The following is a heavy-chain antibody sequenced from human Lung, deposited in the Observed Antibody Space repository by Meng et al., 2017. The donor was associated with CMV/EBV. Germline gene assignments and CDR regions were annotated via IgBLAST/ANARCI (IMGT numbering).Heavy chain of an antibody. CDR2: IISEADGGTT. CDR1: VTFSNAW. J-gene: IGHJ4*02. Sequence: VTFSNAWMSWVRQAPGKGLEWVGRIISEADGGTTHHAAPVKGRFTISRDDSKNTLYLQMNSLKTEDTAMYYCATDLYYDDSGLRDYWGRGTLVTVSS. D-gene: IGHD3-22*01. V-gene: IGHV3-15*01. CDR3: ATDLYYDDSGLRDY.